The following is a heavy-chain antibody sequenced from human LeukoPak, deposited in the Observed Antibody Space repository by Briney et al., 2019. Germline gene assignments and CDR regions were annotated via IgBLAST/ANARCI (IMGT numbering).Heavy chain of an antibody. V-gene: IGHV1-46*01. CDR1: GYTFTSYY. D-gene: IGHD2-15*01. Sequence: ASVKVSCKASGYTFTSYYMHWVRQAPGQGLEWMGIINPSGGSTSYAQKFQGRVTMTRDMSTSTVYMELSSLRSEDTAVYYCARGGDCSGGSCYRFYYYYYMDVWGKGTTVTVSS. CDR3: ARGGDCSGGSCYRFYYYYYMDV. J-gene: IGHJ6*03. CDR2: INPSGGST.